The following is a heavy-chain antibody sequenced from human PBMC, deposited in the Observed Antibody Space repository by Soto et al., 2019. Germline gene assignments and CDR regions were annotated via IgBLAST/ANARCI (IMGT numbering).Heavy chain of an antibody. Sequence: AASVKVSCKASGGTFSSYAISWVRQAPGQGLEWMGGIIPIFGTANYAQKFQGRVTITADESTSTAYMELSSLRSEDTAVYYCARITKAAAGTDYFDYWGQGTLVTVSS. CDR2: IIPIFGTA. J-gene: IGHJ4*02. V-gene: IGHV1-69*13. D-gene: IGHD6-13*01. CDR3: ARITKAAAGTDYFDY. CDR1: GGTFSSYA.